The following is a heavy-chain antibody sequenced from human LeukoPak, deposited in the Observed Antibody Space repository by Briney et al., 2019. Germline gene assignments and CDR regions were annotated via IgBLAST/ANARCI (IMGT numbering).Heavy chain of an antibody. V-gene: IGHV3-33*01. D-gene: IGHD5-18*01. CDR1: RFTFSSYG. J-gene: IGHJ6*02. CDR3: ARPAVDTAMVSAYYYYGMDV. CDR2: IWYDGSNK. Sequence: GRSLRLSCAAYRFTFSSYGMHWVRQAPGKGLEWVAVIWYDGSNKYYADSVKGRFTISRDNSKNTLYLQMNSLRAEDTAVYYCARPAVDTAMVSAYYYYGMDVWGQGTTVTVSS.